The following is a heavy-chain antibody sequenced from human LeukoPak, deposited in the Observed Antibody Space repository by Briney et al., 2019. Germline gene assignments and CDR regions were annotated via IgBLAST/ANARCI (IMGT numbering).Heavy chain of an antibody. V-gene: IGHV3-66*01. J-gene: IGHJ4*02. Sequence: GGSLRLSCAASGFTVSSNYMSWVRQAPGKGLEWASVIYSGGSTYYADSVKGRFTISRDNSKNTLYLQMNSLRAEDTAVYYCAREGAYSSSWYRLYYFDYWGQGTLVTVSS. D-gene: IGHD6-13*01. CDR1: GFTVSSNY. CDR3: AREGAYSSSWYRLYYFDY. CDR2: IYSGGST.